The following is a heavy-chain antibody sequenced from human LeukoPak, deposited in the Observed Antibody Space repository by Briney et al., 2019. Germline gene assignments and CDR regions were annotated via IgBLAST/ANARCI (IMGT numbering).Heavy chain of an antibody. D-gene: IGHD3-22*01. CDR3: ATVHLYYYDSSGSYKPEYYFDY. CDR2: FDPEDGET. Sequence: ASVTVSCTVSGYTLTELSMHWVRQAPGKGLEWMGGFDPEDGETIYAQKFQGRVTMTEDTSTDTAYMELSSLRSEDTAVYYCATVHLYYYDSSGSYKPEYYFDYWGQGTLVTVSS. J-gene: IGHJ4*02. CDR1: GYTLTELS. V-gene: IGHV1-24*01.